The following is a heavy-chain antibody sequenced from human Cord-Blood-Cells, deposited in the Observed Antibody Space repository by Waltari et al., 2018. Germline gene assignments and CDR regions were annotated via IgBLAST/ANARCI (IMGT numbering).Heavy chain of an antibody. CDR1: GGSISSSSYY. J-gene: IGHJ2*01. Sequence: QLQLQESGPGLVKPSETLSLTCTVSGGSISSSSYYWGWTRQPPGKGLEWIGSIYYSGSTYYNPSLKSRVTISVDTSKNQFSLKLSSVTAADTAVYYCAGGYSGSYWYFDLWGRGTLVTVSS. CDR3: AGGYSGSYWYFDL. V-gene: IGHV4-39*01. CDR2: IYYSGST. D-gene: IGHD1-26*01.